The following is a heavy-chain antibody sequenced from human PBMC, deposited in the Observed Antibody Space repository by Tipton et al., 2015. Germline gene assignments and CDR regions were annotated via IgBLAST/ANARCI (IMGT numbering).Heavy chain of an antibody. J-gene: IGHJ5*02. Sequence: GLVKPSDTLSLACTVSNGPISRSDDYWGWIRQPPGKGLEWIGSINYRGNTYYKPSLKSRVRISVDTPKNQFSLNLSSVTAADTAVYYCARHVELQPLLGWFDPWGQGTLVTVSS. D-gene: IGHD1-1*01. CDR2: INYRGNT. CDR1: NGPISRSDDY. CDR3: ARHVELQPLLGWFDP. V-gene: IGHV4-39*01.